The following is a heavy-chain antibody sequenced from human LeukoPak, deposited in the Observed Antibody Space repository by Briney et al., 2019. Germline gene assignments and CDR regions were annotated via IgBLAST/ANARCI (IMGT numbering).Heavy chain of an antibody. V-gene: IGHV3-33*01. CDR1: GFILSTHG. J-gene: IGHJ4*02. CDR3: ARDLSFGSLDF. CDR2: MWYDGSRE. Sequence: SGGSLRLSCAASGFILSTHGMHWVRQAPGKGLEWVAGMWYDGSREDYADSVKGRFTISRDMSKNTLNLQMNSLRVEDTATFYCARDLSFGSLDFRGQGTLVTVSS. D-gene: IGHD1-26*01.